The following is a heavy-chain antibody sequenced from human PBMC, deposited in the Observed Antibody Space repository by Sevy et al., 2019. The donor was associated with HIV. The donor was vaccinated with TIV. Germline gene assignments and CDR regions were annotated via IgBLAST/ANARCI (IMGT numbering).Heavy chain of an antibody. CDR1: GFTFDDYG. CDR3: ARWAPLYYDSSGYYYYFDY. Sequence: GGSLRLSCAASGFTFDDYGMSWVRQAPGKGLEWVSGINWNGGSTGYADSVKGGFTISRDNAKNYLYLQMNSLRAEDTALCYCARWAPLYYDSSGYYYYFDYWGQGTLVTVSS. D-gene: IGHD3-22*01. V-gene: IGHV3-20*04. J-gene: IGHJ4*02. CDR2: INWNGGST.